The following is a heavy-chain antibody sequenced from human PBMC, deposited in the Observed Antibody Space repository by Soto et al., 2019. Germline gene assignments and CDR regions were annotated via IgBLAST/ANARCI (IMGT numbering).Heavy chain of an antibody. D-gene: IGHD1-26*01. V-gene: IGHV3-30-3*01. J-gene: IGHJ4*02. CDR1: GFTFSSHV. CDR3: AREIVGVTRGGFDL. Sequence: PGGSLRLSCAASGFTFSSHVMHWVRQAPGKGLEWVAVVSYDGTYKYYGDSMKGRFIISRDNSKNTLDLQMQSLRDEDTAVYYCAREIVGVTRGGFDLWGQGALVTVPQ. CDR2: VSYDGTYK.